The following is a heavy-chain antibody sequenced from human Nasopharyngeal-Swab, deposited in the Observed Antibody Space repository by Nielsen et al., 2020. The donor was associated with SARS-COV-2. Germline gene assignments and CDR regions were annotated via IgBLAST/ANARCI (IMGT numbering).Heavy chain of an antibody. Sequence: GGPLRLSCAAFGFTFSNYWMSWVRQTPGKGLEWVANIHQDGSEKTYEDSVKGRFTISRDNSKNSLYLQMNSVRAEDTAVYYCARPSRGQFDYWGQGTLVTVSS. CDR2: IHQDGSEK. CDR3: ARPSRGQFDY. CDR1: GFTFSNYW. V-gene: IGHV3-7*03. J-gene: IGHJ4*02.